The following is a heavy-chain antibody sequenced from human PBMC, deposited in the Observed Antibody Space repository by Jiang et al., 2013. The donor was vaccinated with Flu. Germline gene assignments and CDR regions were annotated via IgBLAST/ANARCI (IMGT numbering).Heavy chain of an antibody. J-gene: IGHJ5*02. Sequence: GAEVKKPGESLRISCKGSGYSFTSYWISWVRQMPGKGLEWMGRIDPSDSYTNYSPSFQGQVTISADKSISTAYLQWSSLKASDTAMYYCARHVWLAVVTPSWFDPWGQGTLVTVSS. V-gene: IGHV5-10-1*04. CDR2: IDPSDSYT. CDR3: ARHVWLAVVTPSWFDP. D-gene: IGHD4-23*01. CDR1: GYSFTSYW.